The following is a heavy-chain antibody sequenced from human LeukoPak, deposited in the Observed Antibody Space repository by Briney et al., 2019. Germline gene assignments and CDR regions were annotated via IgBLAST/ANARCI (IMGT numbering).Heavy chain of an antibody. D-gene: IGHD2-2*01. CDR2: INHSGST. Sequence: SETLSLTCAVYGGSFSGYYWSWIRQPPGKGLEWIGEINHSGSTNYNPSLKSRVTISVDTSKNQFSLKLSSVTAADTAVYYCARGVRAIYWGQGTPVTVSS. CDR1: GGSFSGYY. J-gene: IGHJ4*02. CDR3: ARGVRAIY. V-gene: IGHV4-34*01.